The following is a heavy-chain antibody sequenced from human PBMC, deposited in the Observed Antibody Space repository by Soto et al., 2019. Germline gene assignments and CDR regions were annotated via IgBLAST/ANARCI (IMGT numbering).Heavy chain of an antibody. Sequence: PGESLKISCKGSGYSFTSYWIGWVRQMPGKGLEWMGIIYPGDSDIRYSPSFQGQVTISADKSISTAYLQWSSLKASDTAMYYCARLGGYDSGYYYYGMDVWGQGTTVTVSS. CDR3: ARLGGYDSGYYYYGMDV. CDR2: IYPGDSDI. J-gene: IGHJ6*02. CDR1: GYSFTSYW. D-gene: IGHD5-12*01. V-gene: IGHV5-51*01.